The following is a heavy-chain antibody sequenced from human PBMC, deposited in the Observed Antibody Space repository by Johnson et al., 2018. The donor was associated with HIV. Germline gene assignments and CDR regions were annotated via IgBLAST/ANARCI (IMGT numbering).Heavy chain of an antibody. V-gene: IGHV3-33*08. CDR1: GFTFHNYW. D-gene: IGHD3-22*01. Sequence: QVQLVESGGGLVQPGGSLRLSCAASGFTFHNYWMSWARQAPGKGLEWVALTSYDGSNKYYADSVKGRFTISRDNPKNSLYLQMNSLRAEDTAVYYCARDVRGYYDSSGYPYLDAFDIWGQGTMVTVSS. CDR2: TSYDGSNK. J-gene: IGHJ3*02. CDR3: ARDVRGYYDSSGYPYLDAFDI.